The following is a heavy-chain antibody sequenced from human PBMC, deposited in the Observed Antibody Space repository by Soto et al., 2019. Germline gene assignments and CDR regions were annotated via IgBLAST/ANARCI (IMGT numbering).Heavy chain of an antibody. D-gene: IGHD3-16*02. CDR3: AIMRTFGGVIVPRYYYGMDV. J-gene: IGHJ6*02. V-gene: IGHV1-18*01. CDR2: ISAYNGNT. Sequence: GASVKVSCKASGYTFTSYGISWVRQAPGQGLEWMGWISAYNGNTNYAQKLQGRVTMTEDTSTDTAYMELSSLRSEDTAVYYCAIMRTFGGVIVPRYYYGMDVWGQGTTVTVSS. CDR1: GYTFTSYG.